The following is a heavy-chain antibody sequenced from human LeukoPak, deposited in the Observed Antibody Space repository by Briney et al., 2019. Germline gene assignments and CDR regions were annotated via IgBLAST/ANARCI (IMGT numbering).Heavy chain of an antibody. J-gene: IGHJ4*02. CDR2: ISGCGGST. D-gene: IGHD6-19*01. V-gene: IGHV3-23*01. CDR3: AKNEITTSRAGSGWYQKIRSGNYDY. CDR1: GFTFSSYA. Sequence: PGGSLRLSCAASGFTFSSYAMSWVRQAPAKGLEGVSAISGCGGSTHYAISVKGRFTISRDNSKNTLYLQMNSLRAEDTAVYYCAKNEITTSRAGSGWYQKIRSGNYDYWGQGTLVTVSS.